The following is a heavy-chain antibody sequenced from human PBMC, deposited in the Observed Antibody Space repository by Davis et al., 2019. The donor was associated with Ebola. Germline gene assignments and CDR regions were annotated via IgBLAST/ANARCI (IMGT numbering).Heavy chain of an antibody. CDR1: GGSISPYY. J-gene: IGHJ5*02. CDR2: IYYSGST. V-gene: IGHV4-59*08. Sequence: PSETLSLTCTVSGGSISPYYWNWIRQPPGKGLEWIGYIYYSGSTNYNPSLKSRVTISVDTSKNQFSLKLSSVTAADTAVYYCARRVEMTIGGIYNWLDPWGQGTLVTVSS. CDR3: ARRVEMTIGGIYNWLDP. D-gene: IGHD4/OR15-4a*01.